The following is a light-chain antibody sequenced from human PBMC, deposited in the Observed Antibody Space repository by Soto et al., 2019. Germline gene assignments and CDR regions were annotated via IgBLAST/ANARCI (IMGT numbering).Light chain of an antibody. Sequence: EIVLTQSPGTLSLSPGERATLSCRASRSVRSNYLAWYHQKPGQAPRLLIYGASTRATGVPDRVSGSGSGTDFTITINSLEPEDFAVYYCQQYGTSPQFTFGPGTKVDI. CDR1: RSVRSNY. J-gene: IGKJ3*01. CDR3: QQYGTSPQFT. CDR2: GAS. V-gene: IGKV3-20*01.